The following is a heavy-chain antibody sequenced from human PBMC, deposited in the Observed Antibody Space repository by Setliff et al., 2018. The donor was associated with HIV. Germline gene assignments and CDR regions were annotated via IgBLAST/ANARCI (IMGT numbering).Heavy chain of an antibody. J-gene: IGHJ4*02. CDR1: GFTFSSYS. D-gene: IGHD3-16*01. CDR2: ISSSGSYI. V-gene: IGHV3-21*01. CDR3: ARDRAYASFDY. Sequence: GGSLRVSCAASGFTFSSYSMNWVRQAPGKGLEWVSSISSSGSYIYYADSVKGRFTISRDNAKNSLYLQMNSLRAEDTAVYYCARDRAYASFDYWGQGALVTVSS.